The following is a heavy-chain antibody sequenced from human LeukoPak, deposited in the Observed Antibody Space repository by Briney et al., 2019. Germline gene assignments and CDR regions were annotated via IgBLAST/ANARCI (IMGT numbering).Heavy chain of an antibody. V-gene: IGHV3-7*01. CDR1: GFIFSYYW. CDR2: IKEDGSVK. J-gene: IGHJ4*02. D-gene: IGHD6-6*01. Sequence: PGGSLRLSCGASGFIFSYYWMSWVRQAPGKGLEWVANIKEDGSVKYYVDSLKGRFTISRDNARNSVYLQMNSLRAEDTAVYYCARIGYSSSSFDYWGQGTLVTVSS. CDR3: ARIGYSSSSFDY.